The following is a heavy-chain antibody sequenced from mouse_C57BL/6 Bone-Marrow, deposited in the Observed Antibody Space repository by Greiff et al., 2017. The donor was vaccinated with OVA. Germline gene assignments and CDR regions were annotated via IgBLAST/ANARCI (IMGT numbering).Heavy chain of an antibody. V-gene: IGHV1-42*01. D-gene: IGHD2-1*01. CDR3: GREEGSTHWYFDV. CDR2: INPCTGGT. CDR1: GYSFTGYY. J-gene: IGHJ1*03. Sequence: EVQLQQSGPELVKPGASVKISCKASGYSFTGYYMNWVKQSPENILEWIGEINPCTGGTTYNQKFKAKATLTVDKSSSTASMQLKSLTSEDSAVDYCGREEGSTHWYFDVWGTGTTVTVSA.